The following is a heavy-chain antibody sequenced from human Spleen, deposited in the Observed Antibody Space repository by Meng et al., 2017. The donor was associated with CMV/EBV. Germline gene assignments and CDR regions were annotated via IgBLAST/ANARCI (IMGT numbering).Heavy chain of an antibody. CDR2: INPNNGVT. D-gene: IGHD6-13*01. J-gene: IGHJ3*02. V-gene: IGHV1-2*02. CDR1: GYTFNAFY. CDR3: ARESPRAAGMDI. Sequence: ASVKVSCKASGYTFNAFYLHWVRQAPGQGLEWVGWINPNNGVTNFAQKFQGRVTMTSDTSISTVYMELGGLTSDDTAVYYCARESPRAAGMDIWGQGTMVTVSS.